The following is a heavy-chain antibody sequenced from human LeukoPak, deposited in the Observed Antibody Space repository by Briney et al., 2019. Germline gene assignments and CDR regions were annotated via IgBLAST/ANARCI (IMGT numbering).Heavy chain of an antibody. V-gene: IGHV4-4*07. CDR2: IYSSGST. J-gene: IGHJ6*03. CDR3: SRDVPDKSVVNDYYYYYLDV. CDR1: GGSISSYY. Sequence: SETLSLTCTVSGGSISSYYWSWVPQPAGKGLEWIGRIYSSGSTNYNPPLKSRGPMSLDTTNNQFSPRLTSVTAPDTPVYYCSRDVPDKSVVNDYYYYYLDVWGKGTTVTVS. D-gene: IGHD3-22*01.